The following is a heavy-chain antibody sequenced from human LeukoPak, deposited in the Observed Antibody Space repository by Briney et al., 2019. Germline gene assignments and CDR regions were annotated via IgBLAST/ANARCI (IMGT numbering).Heavy chain of an antibody. CDR1: GFTFSSYG. D-gene: IGHD6-13*01. J-gene: IGHJ4*02. Sequence: GGSLRLSCAASGFTFSSYGMSWVRQAPGKGLVWVSRISSDGTYTNYADSVRGRFTISRDNAKNTLYLQMNSLRAEDTAVYYCAREGASSSFGYWGQGTLVTVSS. V-gene: IGHV3-74*01. CDR2: ISSDGTYT. CDR3: AREGASSSFGY.